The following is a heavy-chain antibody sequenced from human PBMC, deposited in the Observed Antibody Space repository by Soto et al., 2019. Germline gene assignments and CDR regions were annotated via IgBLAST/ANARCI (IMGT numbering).Heavy chain of an antibody. CDR1: GFTFSSYG. V-gene: IGHV3-30*03. CDR2: ISYDGSNK. J-gene: IGHJ6*03. Sequence: GGSLRLSCAASGFTFSSYGMHWVRQAPGKGLEWVAVISYDGSNKYYADSVKGRFTISRDNSKNTLYLQMNSLRAEDTAVYYCARSQGDYYYHYYMDVWGKGTTVTVSS. CDR3: ARSQGDYYYHYYMDV. D-gene: IGHD3-16*01.